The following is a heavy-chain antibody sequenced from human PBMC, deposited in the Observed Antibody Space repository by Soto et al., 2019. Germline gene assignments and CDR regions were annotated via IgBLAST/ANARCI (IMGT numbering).Heavy chain of an antibody. J-gene: IGHJ4*02. CDR3: ARHRLGHSITMIVVADY. V-gene: IGHV5-51*01. D-gene: IGHD3-22*01. CDR2: IYPGDSDT. Sequence: GESLKISCKGSGYSFTSYWIGWVRQMPGKGLEWMGIIYPGDSDTRYSPSFQGQVTISADKSISTAYLQWSSLKASDTAMYYCARHRLGHSITMIVVADYWGQGTLVTVSS. CDR1: GYSFTSYW.